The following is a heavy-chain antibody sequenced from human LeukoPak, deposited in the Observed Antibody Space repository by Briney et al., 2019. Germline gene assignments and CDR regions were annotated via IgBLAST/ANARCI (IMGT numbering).Heavy chain of an antibody. J-gene: IGHJ3*02. CDR3: ARDPDYWTFDI. V-gene: IGHV3-9*01. Sequence: GGSLRLSCAASGFTFDVYAMHWVRQAPGKGLEWVSGISWNSGSIGYADSVKGRFTISRDNSKNTLYLQMNSLRAEDTAVYYCARDPDYWTFDIWGQGTMVTVSS. CDR2: ISWNSGSI. D-gene: IGHD2-15*01. CDR1: GFTFDVYA.